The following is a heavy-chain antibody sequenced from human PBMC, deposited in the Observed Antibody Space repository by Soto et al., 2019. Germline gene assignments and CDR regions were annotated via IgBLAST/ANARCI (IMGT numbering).Heavy chain of an antibody. CDR2: ISSRSSEI. CDR1: GFTFSDHY. CDR3: ARGVDTAMVPYYYGMDV. D-gene: IGHD5-18*01. J-gene: IGHJ6*02. Sequence: PGGSLRLSCVVSGFTFSDHYMNWVRQAPGKGLQWVAYISSRSSEINYADPVKGRFTISRDNAKNSVFLHMTSLTAEDTAVYYCARGVDTAMVPYYYGMDVWGQGTTVTVSS. V-gene: IGHV3-11*06.